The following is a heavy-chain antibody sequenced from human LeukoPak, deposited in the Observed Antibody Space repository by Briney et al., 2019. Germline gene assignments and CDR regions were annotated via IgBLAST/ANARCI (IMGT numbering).Heavy chain of an antibody. Sequence: AGGSLRLSCAASGFTVSSNYMSWVRQAPGKGLEWVSVIYGGGNIYYADSVKGRFTISRDNSKNTLYLQMNSQRAEDTAVYYCARGAGYNYPYYFDYWGQGTLVTVSS. V-gene: IGHV3-53*01. CDR1: GFTVSSNY. J-gene: IGHJ4*02. D-gene: IGHD5-24*01. CDR2: IYGGGNI. CDR3: ARGAGYNYPYYFDY.